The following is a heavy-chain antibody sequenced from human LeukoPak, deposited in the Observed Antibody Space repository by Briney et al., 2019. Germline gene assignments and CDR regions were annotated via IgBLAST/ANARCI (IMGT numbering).Heavy chain of an antibody. J-gene: IGHJ3*02. V-gene: IGHV1-8*01. Sequence: ASVKASCKASGYTFTSYDINWVRQSTGQGLEWRGWMNPNSGNTGYAQKFQGRVTMTRNTSISTAYMELSSLRSGDTAVYYCARDRHLLREDAFDIWGQGTMVTVSS. CDR3: ARDRHLLREDAFDI. CDR2: MNPNSGNT. CDR1: GYTFTSYD.